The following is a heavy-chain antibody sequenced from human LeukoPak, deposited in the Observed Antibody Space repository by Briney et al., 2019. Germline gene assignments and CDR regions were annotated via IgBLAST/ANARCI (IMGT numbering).Heavy chain of an antibody. J-gene: IGHJ3*02. CDR2: INHSGST. CDR1: GGSFSGYY. D-gene: IGHD6-6*01. CDR3: ASSGSDMSIAARPDAFDI. V-gene: IGHV4-34*01. Sequence: PSETLSLTCAVYGGSFSGYYWSWIRQPPGKGLEWIGEINHSGSTNYNPSLKSRVTISVDTSKNQFSLKLSSVTAADTAVYYCASSGSDMSIAARPDAFDIWGQGTMVTVSS.